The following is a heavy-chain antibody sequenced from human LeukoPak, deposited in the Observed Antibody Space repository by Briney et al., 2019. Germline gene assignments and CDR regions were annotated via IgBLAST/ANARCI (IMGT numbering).Heavy chain of an antibody. V-gene: IGHV3-48*01. CDR2: ISSSGTTI. CDR3: AKAASKTCGPFDY. D-gene: IGHD2-21*01. Sequence: PLGSLRLSCAAPGFSFSTYSMNWVRQAPRKGLEWVSYISSSGTTIYYAGCVKGRFTIPRNTSKNKQYLQIKSLKAEDKALYYCAKAASKTCGPFDYRRQR. J-gene: IGHJ4*02. CDR1: GFSFSTYS.